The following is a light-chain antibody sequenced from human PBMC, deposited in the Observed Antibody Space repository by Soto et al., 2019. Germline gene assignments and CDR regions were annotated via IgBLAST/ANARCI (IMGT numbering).Light chain of an antibody. V-gene: IGLV2-14*01. CDR3: SSYTSGTTPLV. CDR2: EVS. Sequence: QSALTQPASVTGSPGQSITISCTGTSSDVGGYKSVSWYQQHPGKAPKLMIYEVSDRPSGVSDRFSGSKSGNTASLTISGLQAEDEADYYCSSYTSGTTPLVFGGGTKLTVL. J-gene: IGLJ2*01. CDR1: SSDVGGYKS.